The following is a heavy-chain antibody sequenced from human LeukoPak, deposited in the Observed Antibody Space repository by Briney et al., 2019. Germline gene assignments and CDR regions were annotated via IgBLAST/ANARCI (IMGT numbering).Heavy chain of an antibody. CDR3: ARENRNTIFPPLNRFDP. V-gene: IGHV1-46*01. J-gene: IGHJ5*02. CDR1: GYTFTSYY. D-gene: IGHD3-9*01. Sequence: VASVKVSCKASGYTFTSYYMHWVRQAPGQGLEWMGIINPSGGSTSYAQKFQGRVTMTRDTSTSTVYMELSSLRSEDTAVYYCARENRNTIFPPLNRFDPWGQGTLVTVSS. CDR2: INPSGGST.